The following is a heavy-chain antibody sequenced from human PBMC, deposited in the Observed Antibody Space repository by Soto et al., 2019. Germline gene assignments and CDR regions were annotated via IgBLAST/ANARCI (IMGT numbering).Heavy chain of an antibody. Sequence: QMQLVESGGGVVQPGRSLRLSCAASGFTFRSYGIHWVRQAPGKGLGWVALIWVDGSKKYYVDYGKGRFAVSRDKSKNTMYLQMNSLRVEDTAVYYWARDRLVPYGYGLDVWGQGTTVTVSS. CDR1: GFTFRSYG. V-gene: IGHV3-33*01. CDR2: IWVDGSKK. J-gene: IGHJ6*02. D-gene: IGHD2-2*01. CDR3: ARDRLVPYGYGLDV.